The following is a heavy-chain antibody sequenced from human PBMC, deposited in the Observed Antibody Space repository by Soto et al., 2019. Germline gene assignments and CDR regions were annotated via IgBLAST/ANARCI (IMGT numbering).Heavy chain of an antibody. CDR2: INAGNGNT. CDR1: GYTFTSYA. J-gene: IGHJ4*02. D-gene: IGHD1-26*01. CDR3: AGGGVGAPFDY. Sequence: QVQLVQSGAEVKKPGASVKVSCKASGYTFTSYAMHWVRQAPGQRLEWMGWINAGNGNTKYSQKFQGRVTITRDTSACTAYMELSSLRSEDTAVYYCAGGGVGAPFDYWGQGTLVTVSS. V-gene: IGHV1-3*01.